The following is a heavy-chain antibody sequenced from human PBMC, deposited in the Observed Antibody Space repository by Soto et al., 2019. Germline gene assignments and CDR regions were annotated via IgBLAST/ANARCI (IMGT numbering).Heavy chain of an antibody. Sequence: GSLRLSCAASGFTFSSYAMSWVRQAPGKGLEWVSAISGSGGSTYYADSVKGRFTISRDNSKNTLYLQMNSLRAEDTAVYYCAKDQYSSGYYPDAFDIWGQGTMVTVSS. V-gene: IGHV3-23*01. CDR1: GFTFSSYA. CDR2: ISGSGGST. CDR3: AKDQYSSGYYPDAFDI. J-gene: IGHJ3*02. D-gene: IGHD3-22*01.